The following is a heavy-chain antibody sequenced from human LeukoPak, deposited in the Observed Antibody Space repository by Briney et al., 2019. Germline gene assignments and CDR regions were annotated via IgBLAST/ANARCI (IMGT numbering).Heavy chain of an antibody. V-gene: IGHV1-69*01. CDR3: ASLVVGSSWYGSGMDV. CDR2: IITIFGTA. D-gene: IGHD6-13*01. Sequence: SETLSCKPSVRTXRSYALSWVRQAPEQGLEWVGGIITIFGTANYAQKFQGRVTITAAESTSTAYIELSSLRSEDTAVYYCASLVVGSSWYGSGMDVWGQGTTVTVSS. J-gene: IGHJ6*02. CDR1: VRTXRSYA.